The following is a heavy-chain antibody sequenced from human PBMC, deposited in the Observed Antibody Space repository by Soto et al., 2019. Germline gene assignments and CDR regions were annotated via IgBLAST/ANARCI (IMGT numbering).Heavy chain of an antibody. Sequence: QVQLVESGGGLVKPGGSLRLSCAASGFTFSDYYMSWIRQAPGKGLEWVSYISSSSSYTNYADSVKGRFTISRDNAKNSLYRKMNSLRAGATAVYYCARDRYYDSGGYPGYWGRGPLVTVSS. CDR2: ISSSSSYT. CDR1: GFTFSDYY. J-gene: IGHJ4*02. V-gene: IGHV3-11*05. D-gene: IGHD3-22*01. CDR3: ARDRYYDSGGYPGY.